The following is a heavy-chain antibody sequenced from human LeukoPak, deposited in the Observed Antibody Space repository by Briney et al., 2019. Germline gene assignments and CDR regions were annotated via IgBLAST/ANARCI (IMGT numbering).Heavy chain of an antibody. D-gene: IGHD2-8*01. CDR1: GFTFSTYW. V-gene: IGHV3-7*04. J-gene: IGHJ4*02. Sequence: GGSLRLSCVASGFTFSTYWMTWVRQAPGKGLEWVAYIKEDGSEIYYVDSVKGRFTISRDNAKKSLYLQMSSLIVEDTAVYNCARGVYYFDPWGQGTLVTVSS. CDR2: IKEDGSEI. CDR3: ARGVYYFDP.